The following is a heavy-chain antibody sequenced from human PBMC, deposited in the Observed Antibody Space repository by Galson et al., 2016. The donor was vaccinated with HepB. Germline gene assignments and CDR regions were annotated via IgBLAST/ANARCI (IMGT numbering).Heavy chain of an antibody. Sequence: SLRLSCAASGFTFGSYGMTWVRQPPGKGLEVVSSISRSGDSTDYADSVKGRFTISRDNSKNMVYLQMNSLRAEDTATYYCVQGSTAPAVWGKGTTVTVSS. V-gene: IGHV3-23*01. CDR3: VQGSTAPAV. CDR1: GFTFGSYG. CDR2: ISRSGDST. J-gene: IGHJ6*04. D-gene: IGHD1-26*01.